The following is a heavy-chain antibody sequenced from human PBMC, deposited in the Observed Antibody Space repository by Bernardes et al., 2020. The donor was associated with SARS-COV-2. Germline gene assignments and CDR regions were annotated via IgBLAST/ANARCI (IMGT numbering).Heavy chain of an antibody. Sequence: SETLSLTCAVYGESFSGYQWTWMRQPPGKGLEWIGQINQSGSTNYNPSLKSRVTLSVDTSKNQFSLNLRSLTAADTAVYYCARGSDSVNMILVVIGCTVYFDYWGQGTLVTVSS. CDR2: INQSGST. J-gene: IGHJ4*02. CDR1: GESFSGYQ. CDR3: ARGSDSVNMILVVIGCTVYFDY. V-gene: IGHV4-34*01. D-gene: IGHD2-8*02.